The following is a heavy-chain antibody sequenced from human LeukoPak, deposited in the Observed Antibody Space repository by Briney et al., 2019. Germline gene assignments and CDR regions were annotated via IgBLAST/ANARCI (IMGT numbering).Heavy chain of an antibody. J-gene: IGHJ5*02. Sequence: SETLSLTCAVYGGSFSGFYWSWFRQPPGKGLEWIGYIYYSGSTYYNPSLKSRVTISVDTSKNQFSLKLSSVTAADTAVYYCARVGRTYYDILTGPNSYNWFDPWGQGTLVTVSS. V-gene: IGHV4-34*09. CDR1: GGSFSGFY. CDR2: IYYSGST. D-gene: IGHD3-9*01. CDR3: ARVGRTYYDILTGPNSYNWFDP.